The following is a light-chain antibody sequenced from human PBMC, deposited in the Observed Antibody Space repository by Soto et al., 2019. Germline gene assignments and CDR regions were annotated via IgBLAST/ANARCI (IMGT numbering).Light chain of an antibody. J-gene: IGKJ1*01. CDR3: QQYNNWPRT. CDR2: GAF. Sequence: EIVLTQSPGTLSLSPGERATLSCRASQSVSSSYLAWYQQKPGQAPSLLIYGAFTRATGIPARFSGSGSGTELTLTISSLQSEDFAVYYCQQYNNWPRTFGQGTKVDIK. V-gene: IGKV3-15*01. CDR1: QSVSSSY.